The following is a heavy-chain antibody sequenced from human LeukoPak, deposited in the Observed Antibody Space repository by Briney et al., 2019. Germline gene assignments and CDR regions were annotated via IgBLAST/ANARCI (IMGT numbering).Heavy chain of an antibody. CDR1: GGSISSYY. D-gene: IGHD3-22*01. Sequence: GSLRLSCTVSGGSISSYYWSWIRQPPGKGLEWIGYIYYSGSTNYNPSLKSRVTISVDTSKNQFSLKLSSVTAADTAVYYCARGSWSTYYYDSSGYYHFDYWGQGTLVTVSS. CDR2: IYYSGST. J-gene: IGHJ4*02. CDR3: ARGSWSTYYYDSSGYYHFDY. V-gene: IGHV4-59*01.